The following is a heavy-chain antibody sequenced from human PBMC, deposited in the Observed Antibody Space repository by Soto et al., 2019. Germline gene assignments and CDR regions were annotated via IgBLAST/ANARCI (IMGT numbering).Heavy chain of an antibody. V-gene: IGHV3-30*18. J-gene: IGHJ3*02. CDR1: GFTFGSYG. CDR3: AKVGDAFDI. CDR2: ISYDGSNK. Sequence: QVQLVESGGGVVQPGRSLRLSCAASGFTFGSYGMHWVRQAPGKGLEWVAVISYDGSNKYYADSVKGRFTISRDNSKNTLYLQMNSLRAEDTAVYYCAKVGDAFDIWGQGTMVTVSS.